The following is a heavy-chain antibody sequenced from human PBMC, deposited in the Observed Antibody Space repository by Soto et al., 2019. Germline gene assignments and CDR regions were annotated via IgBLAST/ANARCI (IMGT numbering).Heavy chain of an antibody. CDR2: MNPNSGNT. D-gene: IGHD6-19*01. CDR3: ASSGSGWYLY. Sequence: QVQLVQSGAEVKKPGASVKVSCKASGYTFTSYDINRVRQATGQGLEWKGWMNPNSGNTGYAQKFQGRVTMTRNTSISTAYIELSSLRSKDTAVYDCASSGSGWYLYWGQGTLVTVSS. CDR1: GYTFTSYD. J-gene: IGHJ4*02. V-gene: IGHV1-8*01.